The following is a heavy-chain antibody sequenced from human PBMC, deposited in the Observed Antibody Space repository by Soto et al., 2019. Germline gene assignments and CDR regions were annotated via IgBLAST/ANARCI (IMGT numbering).Heavy chain of an antibody. D-gene: IGHD6-6*01. J-gene: IGHJ6*02. CDR3: AKDFYSSSLSYYYYGMDV. Sequence: GSLRLSCAASGFTCSSYGMHWVRKAPGKGLEWVAVISYDGSNKYYADSVKGRFTISRDNSKNTLYLQMNSLRAEDTAVYYCAKDFYSSSLSYYYYGMDVWGQGTTVTVSS. CDR2: ISYDGSNK. CDR1: GFTCSSYG. V-gene: IGHV3-30*18.